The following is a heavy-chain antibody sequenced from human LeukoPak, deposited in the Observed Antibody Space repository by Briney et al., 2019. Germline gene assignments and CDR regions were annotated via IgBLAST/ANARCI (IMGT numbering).Heavy chain of an antibody. Sequence: GESLRLSCAASGFTFSKHVIHWVRQAPGKGLEWLAVISYDGTNKYYADSVKGRFTISGYHTQSTVDLHMNSLRGADTGVYYCVRSPTYYSMEVWGKGTTVTVSS. CDR1: GFTFSKHV. CDR3: VRSPTYYSMEV. CDR2: ISYDGTNK. J-gene: IGHJ6*01. V-gene: IGHV3-30*04.